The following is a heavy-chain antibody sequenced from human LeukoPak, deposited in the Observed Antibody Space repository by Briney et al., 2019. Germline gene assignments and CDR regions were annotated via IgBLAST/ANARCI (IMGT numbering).Heavy chain of an antibody. Sequence: LETLSLTCTLSGGPISIGSYFWGWVRQPPGEGLGWIESIYYSESTYYNPSLKIRVTISVDTSKNQFSLKLTAVTAADTAVYYCARVGDTSSFDYWGQGTLVTVSS. D-gene: IGHD1-26*01. CDR2: IYYSEST. CDR3: ARVGDTSSFDY. CDR1: GGPISIGSYF. J-gene: IGHJ4*02. V-gene: IGHV4-39*01.